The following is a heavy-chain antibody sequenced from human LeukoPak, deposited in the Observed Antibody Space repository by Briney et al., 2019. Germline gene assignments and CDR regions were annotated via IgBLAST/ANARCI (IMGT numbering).Heavy chain of an antibody. CDR2: INPRGST. V-gene: IGHV4-34*01. J-gene: IGHJ4*02. D-gene: IGHD5-24*01. Sequence: SETLSLSCGVYGGSFSGYYWSWIRQPPGKGLEWIGEINPRGSTNYNPSLKSRVTLSADTSKNQFSLTLNSVTAADTAVYYCARRRLGYFDYWGQGTLVTVSS. CDR1: GGSFSGYY. CDR3: ARRRLGYFDY.